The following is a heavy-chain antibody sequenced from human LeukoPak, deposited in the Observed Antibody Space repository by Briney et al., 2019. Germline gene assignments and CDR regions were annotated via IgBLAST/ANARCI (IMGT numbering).Heavy chain of an antibody. CDR3: ATSGSKLD. J-gene: IGHJ4*02. Sequence: PGGSLRLSCAASGFTFSSYAMSWVRQAPGKGLEWVAVISYDGSNKYYADSVKGRFTISRDNSKNTLYLQMNSLRAEDTAVYYCATSGSKLDWGQGTLVTVSS. CDR1: GFTFSSYA. V-gene: IGHV3-30-3*01. D-gene: IGHD1-26*01. CDR2: ISYDGSNK.